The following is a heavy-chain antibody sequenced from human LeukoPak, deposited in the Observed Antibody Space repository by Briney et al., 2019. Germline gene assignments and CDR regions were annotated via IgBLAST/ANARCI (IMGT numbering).Heavy chain of an antibody. D-gene: IGHD1-1*01. CDR2: INPSGGST. CDR3: ARSPQRTGNDGEVDY. V-gene: IGHV1-46*01. CDR1: GYTFTSYY. J-gene: IGHJ4*02. Sequence: ASVKVSCKASGYTFTSYYMHWVRQAPGQGLEWMGIINPSGGSTSYAQKFQGRVTMTRDTSTSTVCMELSSLRSEDTAVYYCARSPQRTGNDGEVDYWGQGTLVTVSS.